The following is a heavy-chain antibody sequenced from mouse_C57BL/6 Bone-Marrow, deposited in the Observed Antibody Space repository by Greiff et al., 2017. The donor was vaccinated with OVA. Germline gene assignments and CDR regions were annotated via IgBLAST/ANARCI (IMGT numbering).Heavy chain of an antibody. Sequence: EVQLQQSGPGLVKPSQSLSLTCSVTGYSITSGYYWNWIRQFPGNKLEWMGYISYDGSNNYNPSLKNRISITRDTSKNQFFLKLNSVTTEDTATYYCASNWAYYFDYWGQGTTLTVSS. D-gene: IGHD4-1*01. CDR3: ASNWAYYFDY. CDR2: ISYDGSN. CDR1: GYSITSGYY. J-gene: IGHJ2*01. V-gene: IGHV3-6*01.